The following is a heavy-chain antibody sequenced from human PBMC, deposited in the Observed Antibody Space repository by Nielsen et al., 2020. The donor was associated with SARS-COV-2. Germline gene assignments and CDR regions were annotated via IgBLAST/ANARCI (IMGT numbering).Heavy chain of an antibody. V-gene: IGHV3-15*01. D-gene: IGHD1-1*01. CDR2: IKSKTDGGTT. Sequence: GESLKISCAASGFTFSSYWMSWVRQAPGKGLEWVGRIKSKTDGGTTDYAAPVKGRFTISRDDSKNTLYLQMNSLKTEDTAVYYCTTVPTSKLYGMDVWGQGTTVTVSS. CDR3: TTVPTSKLYGMDV. CDR1: GFTFSSYW. J-gene: IGHJ6*02.